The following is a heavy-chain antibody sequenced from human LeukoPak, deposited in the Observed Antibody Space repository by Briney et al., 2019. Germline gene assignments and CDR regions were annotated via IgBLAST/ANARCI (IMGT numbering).Heavy chain of an antibody. Sequence: GGSLRLSCAASGFTFSSYAMSWVRQAPGKGLEWVSAISGSGGSTYYADSVKGRFTISRDNAKNSLYLQMNSLRAEDTAVYYCARDRAGANAFDIWGQGTMVTVSS. V-gene: IGHV3-23*01. CDR2: ISGSGGST. CDR3: ARDRAGANAFDI. D-gene: IGHD6-19*01. J-gene: IGHJ3*02. CDR1: GFTFSSYA.